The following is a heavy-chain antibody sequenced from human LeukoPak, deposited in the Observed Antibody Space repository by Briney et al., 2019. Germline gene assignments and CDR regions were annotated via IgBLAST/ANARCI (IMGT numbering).Heavy chain of an antibody. CDR1: GSTFSSYG. D-gene: IGHD3-10*01. CDR2: ISSSGSTI. CDR3: ARDDYYGSGSYTVMDV. Sequence: GGSLSLACAASGSTFSSYGMNWGRQAPGRGLEWVSYISSSGSTIYYADSVKGRFTISRDNAKNSLYLQMNSLRAEDTAVYYCARDDYYGSGSYTVMDVWGKGTTVTVSS. J-gene: IGHJ6*04. V-gene: IGHV3-48*03.